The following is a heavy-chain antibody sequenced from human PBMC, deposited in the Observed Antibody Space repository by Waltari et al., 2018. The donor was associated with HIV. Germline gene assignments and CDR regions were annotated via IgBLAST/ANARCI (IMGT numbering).Heavy chain of an antibody. D-gene: IGHD1-26*01. J-gene: IGHJ4*02. V-gene: IGHV4-59*01. Sequence: QVQLQESGPGLVTPSAHLSLHCTVAGGSPSSYSRSCIRQPPGKGLEWIGYIYYSGSTNYNPSLKSRVTISVDTSKNQFSLKLSSVTAADTAVYYCARAVVGATSPFDYWGQGTLVTVSS. CDR1: GGSPSSYS. CDR2: IYYSGST. CDR3: ARAVVGATSPFDY.